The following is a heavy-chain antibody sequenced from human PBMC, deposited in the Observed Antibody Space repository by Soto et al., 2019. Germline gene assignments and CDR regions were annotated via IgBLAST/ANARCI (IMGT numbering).Heavy chain of an antibody. Sequence: SGPTLVNPTQTLTLTCTSSGISLRTGGVGVGWIRQPPGKALEWLALIYWDDDKRYSPSLKNRLIITKDTSKNQVVLTMTNMDPVDTATYYCAHSLSGDIHENWGQGVLVTVSS. CDR2: IYWDDDK. CDR1: GISLRTGGVG. CDR3: AHSLSGDIHEN. V-gene: IGHV2-5*02. J-gene: IGHJ1*01.